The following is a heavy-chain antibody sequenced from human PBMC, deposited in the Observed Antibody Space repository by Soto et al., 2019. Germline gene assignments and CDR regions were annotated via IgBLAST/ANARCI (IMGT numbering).Heavy chain of an antibody. CDR3: AKQGTFSVVGATAI. CDR1: GYTFTDYA. V-gene: IGHV1-3*01. J-gene: IGHJ4*02. D-gene: IGHD1-26*01. Sequence: VKVSCKASGYTFTDYAIQWVRQAPGQRLEWMGWINAGNGNTKYSQKFQGRVTITRDNSKNTLYLQMNSLRAEDTAVYYCAKQGTFSVVGATAIWGQGTLVTVSS. CDR2: INAGNGNT.